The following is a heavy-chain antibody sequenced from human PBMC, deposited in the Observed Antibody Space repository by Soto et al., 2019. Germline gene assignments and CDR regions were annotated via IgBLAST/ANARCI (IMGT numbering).Heavy chain of an antibody. V-gene: IGHV4-30-2*01. Sequence: PSETLSLTCAFSGGSISSGNSYSWSWIRQPPGKGLEWIGSISHTGSTSYNPSLKGRVTMSVDKSKNQFSLKLSSVTAADMAVYYCARAVAPYLGTWFDPWGQGTLVTAPQ. CDR2: ISHTGST. CDR1: GGSISSGNSYS. CDR3: ARAVAPYLGTWFDP. J-gene: IGHJ5*02. D-gene: IGHD3-16*01.